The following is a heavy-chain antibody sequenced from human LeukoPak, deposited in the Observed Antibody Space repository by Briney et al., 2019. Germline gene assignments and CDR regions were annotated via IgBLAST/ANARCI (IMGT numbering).Heavy chain of an antibody. CDR1: GFMFSSNW. D-gene: IGHD5/OR15-5a*01. J-gene: IGHJ4*02. CDR2: SSSDETYK. V-gene: IGHV3-30*13. Sequence: GGSLRLSCAASGFMFSSNWMSWVRQAPGKGLEWVSVSSSDETYKFYADSVRGRFTISRDNSKNRLYLQMSDLRAEDTAVYFCARSVSGVWLFDYWGRGTLVTVSS. CDR3: ARSVSGVWLFDY.